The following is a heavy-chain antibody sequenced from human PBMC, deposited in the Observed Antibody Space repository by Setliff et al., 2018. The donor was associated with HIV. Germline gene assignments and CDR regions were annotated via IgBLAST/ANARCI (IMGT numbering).Heavy chain of an antibody. J-gene: IGHJ5*02. D-gene: IGHD2-2*01. V-gene: IGHV1-3*04. Sequence: ASVKVSCKASGYTFSQYPMHWVRQAPGQRPEWMGWISTGNGNTKYSQIFRDRVTFTRDTSADTVYMEVSSLRSEGTAVYYCARDRCNSVACYLYNWFDPWGQGTLVTVSS. CDR3: ARDRCNSVACYLYNWFDP. CDR2: ISTGNGNT. CDR1: GYTFSQYP.